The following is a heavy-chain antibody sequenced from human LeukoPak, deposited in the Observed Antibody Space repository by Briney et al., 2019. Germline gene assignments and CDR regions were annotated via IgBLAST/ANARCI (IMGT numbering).Heavy chain of an antibody. Sequence: GGSLRLSCAASGFTFSTYAMSWVRQSPGKGLEWVSSISGRDGTTYYADSVKSRFTISRDNSKNTLFLQMNSLRADDTALYYCARTLSGSYRDYWGQGTLVTVSS. CDR2: ISGRDGTT. V-gene: IGHV3-23*01. CDR1: GFTFSTYA. CDR3: ARTLSGSYRDY. J-gene: IGHJ4*02. D-gene: IGHD1-26*01.